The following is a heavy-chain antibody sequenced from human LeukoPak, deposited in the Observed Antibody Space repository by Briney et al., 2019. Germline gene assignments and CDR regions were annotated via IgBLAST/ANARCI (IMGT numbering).Heavy chain of an antibody. CDR3: ARDSRDSYYYGMDV. D-gene: IGHD3/OR15-3a*01. J-gene: IGHJ6*02. CDR2: IYYSGST. Sequence: PSETLSLTCIVSGGSISSSSYFWAWIRQPPGKGLECIGSIYYSGSTHYTPSLKSRVTISVDTSKNQFSLQLSSVTAADTAVYYCARDSRDSYYYGMDVWGQGTTVTVSS. CDR1: GGSISSSSYF. V-gene: IGHV4-39*01.